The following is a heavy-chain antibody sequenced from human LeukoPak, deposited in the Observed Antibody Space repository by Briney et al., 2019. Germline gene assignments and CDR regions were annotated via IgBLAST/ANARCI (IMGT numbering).Heavy chain of an antibody. Sequence: KPGGSLRLSCAASGFTFSSHSMNWVRQAPGKGLEWVSSISSSSSYIYYADSVKGRFTISRDNAKNSLYLQMNSLRAEDTAVYYCARVRYYYGSGSSGPLDYWGQGTLVTVSS. CDR3: ARVRYYYGSGSSGPLDY. CDR1: GFTFSSHS. D-gene: IGHD3-10*01. V-gene: IGHV3-21*01. CDR2: ISSSSSYI. J-gene: IGHJ4*02.